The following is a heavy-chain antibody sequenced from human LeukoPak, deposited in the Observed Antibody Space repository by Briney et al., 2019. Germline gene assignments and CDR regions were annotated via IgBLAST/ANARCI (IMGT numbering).Heavy chain of an antibody. J-gene: IGHJ6*02. CDR1: GGSINGHY. D-gene: IGHD3-16*01. Sequence: SETLSLTCTVSGGSINGHYWTWIRQPPGKGLEWIGQIHYSGRADYNPSLKRRVTISVDTSKNQISLNLNSVTAADTAVYYCARFGVDYDMDVWGQGTLVTVPS. CDR2: IHYSGRA. V-gene: IGHV4-59*11. CDR3: ARFGVDYDMDV.